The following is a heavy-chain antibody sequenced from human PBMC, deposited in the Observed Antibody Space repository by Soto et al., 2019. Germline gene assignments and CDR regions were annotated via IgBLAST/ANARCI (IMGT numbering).Heavy chain of an antibody. J-gene: IGHJ3*02. V-gene: IGHV3-21*04. D-gene: IGHD5-12*01. CDR1: GFTFKGYT. CDR2: ISSRSDYI. Sequence: GGSLRLSCRAPGFTFKGYTMNWVRQAPGKGLEWVSSISSRSDYIHYTDSVKGRFTISRDNAENSLFLELTSLRVDDTALYYCARARDGYNYGAFDIWGQGTMVTVSS. CDR3: ARARDGYNYGAFDI.